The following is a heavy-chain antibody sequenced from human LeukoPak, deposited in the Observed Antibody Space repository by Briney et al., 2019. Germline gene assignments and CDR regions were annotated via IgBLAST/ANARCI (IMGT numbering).Heavy chain of an antibody. CDR2: IYHSGST. CDR1: GGSISSGDYY. J-gene: IGHJ4*02. D-gene: IGHD2-8*01. V-gene: IGHV4-61*08. Sequence: SETLSLTCTVSGGSISSGDYYWSWIRQPPGKGLEWIGYIYHSGSTNYNPSLKSRVTISVDTSKNQFSLKLSSVTAADTAVYYCARDRVGMVFWGQGSLVTVSS. CDR3: ARDRVGMVF.